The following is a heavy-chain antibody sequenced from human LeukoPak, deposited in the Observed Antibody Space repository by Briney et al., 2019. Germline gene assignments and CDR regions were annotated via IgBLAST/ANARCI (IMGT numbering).Heavy chain of an antibody. V-gene: IGHV1-46*01. CDR1: GYTLTSHA. D-gene: IGHD6-19*01. Sequence: ASVKVSCKASGYTLTSHAMSWVRQAPGQGLEWMGMIDPSGGSTTYTHKFQGRVTMTRDTSTSTVYMDLSSLRSEDTAVYYCASGPLSSGWSKVWGQGTLVTVSS. CDR2: IDPSGGST. J-gene: IGHJ4*02. CDR3: ASGPLSSGWSKV.